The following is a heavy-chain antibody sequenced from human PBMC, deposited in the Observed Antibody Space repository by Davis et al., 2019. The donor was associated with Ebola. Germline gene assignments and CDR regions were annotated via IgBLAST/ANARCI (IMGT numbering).Heavy chain of an antibody. CDR3: ARVGSSSWYLWYFDL. CDR1: GGSFSGYY. CDR2: INHSGST. D-gene: IGHD6-13*01. J-gene: IGHJ2*01. V-gene: IGHV4-34*01. Sequence: MPSETLSLTCAVYGGSFSGYYWSWIRQPPGKGLAWIGEINHSGSTNYNPSLKSRVTISVDTSKNQFSLKLSSVTAADTAVYYCARVGSSSWYLWYFDLWGRGTLVTVSS.